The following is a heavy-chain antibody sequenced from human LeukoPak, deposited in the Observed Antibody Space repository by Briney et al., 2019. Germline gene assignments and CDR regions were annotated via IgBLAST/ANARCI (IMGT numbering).Heavy chain of an antibody. V-gene: IGHV1-46*01. CDR1: GGTFSSYA. D-gene: IGHD2-15*01. CDR3: ARHSNAPES. CDR2: INPSGGRT. J-gene: IGHJ5*02. Sequence: GSSVKVSCKASGGTFSSYAISWVRQAPGQGLEWIGIINPSGGRTTYAQKFEGRVTMTRDTSTSTVYMELSSLRSEDTAIYYCARHSNAPESWGQGTLVTVSS.